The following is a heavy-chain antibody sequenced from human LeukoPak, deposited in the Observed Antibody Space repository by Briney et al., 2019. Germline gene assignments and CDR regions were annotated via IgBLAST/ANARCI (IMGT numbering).Heavy chain of an antibody. CDR3: AKDFVVVPGLVNYFDY. J-gene: IGHJ4*02. V-gene: IGHV3-30*04. D-gene: IGHD2-2*01. Sequence: GGSLRLSCAASGFTFSSYAMHWVRQAPGKGLEWVAVISYDGSNKYYADSVKGRFTISRDNSKNTLYLQMKSLRAEDTAVYYCAKDFVVVPGLVNYFDYWGQGTLVTVSS. CDR1: GFTFSSYA. CDR2: ISYDGSNK.